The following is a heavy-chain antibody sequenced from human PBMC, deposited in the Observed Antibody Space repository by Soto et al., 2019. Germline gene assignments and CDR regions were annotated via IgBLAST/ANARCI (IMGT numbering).Heavy chain of an antibody. Sequence: GGSLRLSCAASGFIFENFDMSWVRQAPGKGLEWISSISGSGFKKYYADSVKGRFTISRDNSKSTVYLELNNLSAEDTAVYHCAKNQGVELVPLATVDWFDPWGQGSVVTVSS. CDR3: AKNQGVELVPLATVDWFDP. V-gene: IGHV3-23*01. CDR2: ISGSGFKK. J-gene: IGHJ5*02. D-gene: IGHD1-26*01. CDR1: GFIFENFD.